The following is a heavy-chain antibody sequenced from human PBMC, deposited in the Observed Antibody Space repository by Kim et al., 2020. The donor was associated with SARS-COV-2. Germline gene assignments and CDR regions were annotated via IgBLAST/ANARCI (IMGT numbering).Heavy chain of an antibody. CDR2: IYHSGST. CDR3: ARHYYGSGSYYSRSDY. Sequence: SETLSLTCAVSGGSISSSNWWSWVRQPPGKGLEWIGEIYHSGSTNYNPSLKSRVTISVDKSKNQFSLKLSSVTAADTAVYYCARHYYGSGSYYSRSDYWGQGTLVTVSS. V-gene: IGHV4-4*02. D-gene: IGHD3-10*01. CDR1: GGSISSSNW. J-gene: IGHJ4*02.